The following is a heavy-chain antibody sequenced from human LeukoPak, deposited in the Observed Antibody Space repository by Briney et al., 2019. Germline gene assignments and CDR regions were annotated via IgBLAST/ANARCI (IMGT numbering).Heavy chain of an antibody. J-gene: IGHJ4*02. CDR2: ISSGSTYI. CDR1: GFTFSSYA. CDR3: ATSSGWYSG. Sequence: GSLRLSFGASGFTFSSYAMSWVRQAPGKGLEWVSSISSGSTYIYYADSLKGRFTISRDNAKNSLYLQMNSLRAEDTAVYYCATSSGWYSGWGRGTLVTVSS. V-gene: IGHV3-21*01. D-gene: IGHD6-19*01.